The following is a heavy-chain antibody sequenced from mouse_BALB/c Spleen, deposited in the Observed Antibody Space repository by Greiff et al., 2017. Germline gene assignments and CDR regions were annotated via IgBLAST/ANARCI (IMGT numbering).Heavy chain of an antibody. CDR1: GYSMTSDYA. CDR2: ISYSGST. Sequence: EVQLVESGPGLVKPSQSLSLTCTVTGYSMTSDYAWNWIRQFPGNKLEWMGYISYSGSTSYNPSLKSRISITRDTSKNQFFLQLNSVTTEDTATYYCARNYGSSYWYFDVWGAGTTVTVSS. D-gene: IGHD1-1*01. CDR3: ARNYGSSYWYFDV. J-gene: IGHJ1*01. V-gene: IGHV3-2*02.